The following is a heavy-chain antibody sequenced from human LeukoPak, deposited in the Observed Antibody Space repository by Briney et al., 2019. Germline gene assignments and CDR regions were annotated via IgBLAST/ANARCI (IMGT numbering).Heavy chain of an antibody. CDR3: AREASGGYDILNGYFNSGFDI. CDR1: GGSFSGYY. Sequence: SETLSLTCAVYGGSFSGYYWSWIRQPPGKGLEWIGEINHSGSTNYNPSLKSRVTISVDTSKNQFSLRLTSVTAADTAVYCCAREASGGYDILNGYFNSGFDIWVQGTTVTASS. CDR2: INHSGST. V-gene: IGHV4-34*01. D-gene: IGHD3-9*01. J-gene: IGHJ3*02.